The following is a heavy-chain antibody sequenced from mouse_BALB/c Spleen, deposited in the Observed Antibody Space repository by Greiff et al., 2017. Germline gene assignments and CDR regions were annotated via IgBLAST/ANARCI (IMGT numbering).Heavy chain of an antibody. CDR3: TRVGFYAMDY. J-gene: IGHJ4*01. Sequence: VQLQQPGAELVRPGASVKLSCKASGYTFTSYWINWVKQRPGQGLEWIGNIYPSDSYTNYNQKFKDKATLTVDKPSSTAYMQLSSPTSEDSAVYYCTRVGFYAMDYWGQGTSVTVSS. CDR2: IYPSDSYT. V-gene: IGHV1-69*02. CDR1: GYTFTSYW.